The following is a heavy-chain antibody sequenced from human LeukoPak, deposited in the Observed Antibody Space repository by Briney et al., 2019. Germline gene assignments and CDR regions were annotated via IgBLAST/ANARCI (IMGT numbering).Heavy chain of an antibody. J-gene: IGHJ3*02. V-gene: IGHV3-21*01. Sequence: SGGSLRLSCAASGFIFSYYSMNWVRQAPGKGLEWVSSINSNSNYMSYADSVKGRFTISRDNAKNSLYLQMTSLRAEDTAVYYCARSEFEAFDMWGQGTMVTVSS. CDR3: ARSEFEAFDM. CDR1: GFIFSYYS. D-gene: IGHD3-10*01. CDR2: INSNSNYM.